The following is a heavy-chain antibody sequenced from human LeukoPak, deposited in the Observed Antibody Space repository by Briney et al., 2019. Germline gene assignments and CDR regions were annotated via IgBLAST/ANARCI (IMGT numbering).Heavy chain of an antibody. Sequence: GGSLRLSCAASGFTFSSYWMDWARQAPGKGLEWVASINHNGNVNYYVDSVKGRFTISRNNAKNSLYLQMSNLRAEDTAVYFCARGGGLDVWGQGATVTVSS. J-gene: IGHJ6*02. D-gene: IGHD3-16*01. V-gene: IGHV3-7*03. CDR2: INHNGNVN. CDR3: ARGGGLDV. CDR1: GFTFSSYW.